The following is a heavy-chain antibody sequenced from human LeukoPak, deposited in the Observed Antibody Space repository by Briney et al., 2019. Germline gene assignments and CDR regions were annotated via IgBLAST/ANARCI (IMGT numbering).Heavy chain of an antibody. Sequence: SSVTVTLKCSGYTFTSYGISWVRQPPGRGLEGVGWICAYNGNTNYAQKLQGRVTMTTDTSTNTAYMELKRMRSDDRAVHYCAMREIDCSSTSCSRVYWGQGTLVTVSS. CDR1: GYTFTSYG. V-gene: IGHV1-18*04. D-gene: IGHD2-2*01. J-gene: IGHJ4*02. CDR2: ICAYNGNT. CDR3: AMREIDCSSTSCSRVY.